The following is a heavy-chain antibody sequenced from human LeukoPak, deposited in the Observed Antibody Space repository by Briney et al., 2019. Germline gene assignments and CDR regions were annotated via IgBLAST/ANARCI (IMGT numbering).Heavy chain of an antibody. CDR2: IWHDGSEK. Sequence: GGSLRLSCAASGFSLSNYGIHWVRQAPGKGLEWVALIWHDGSEKSYGDSVKGRFTVSRDNSKNTVFLQMDSLRLEDTAVYYCARSPGYSSGFDYWGQGTLVTVSS. CDR1: GFSLSNYG. D-gene: IGHD6-19*01. CDR3: ARSPGYSSGFDY. J-gene: IGHJ4*02. V-gene: IGHV3-33*08.